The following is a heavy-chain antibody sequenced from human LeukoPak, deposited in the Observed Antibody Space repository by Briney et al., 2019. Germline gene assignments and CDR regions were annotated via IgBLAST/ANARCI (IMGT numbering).Heavy chain of an antibody. CDR2: IYYSGST. D-gene: IGHD4-17*01. V-gene: IGHV4-59*11. J-gene: IGHJ4*02. CDR1: GGSISSHY. CDR3: ARADYGDSDFDY. Sequence: SETLSLTCTVSGGSISSHYWSWIRQPPGKGLEWIGYIYYSGSTNYNPSLKSRVTISVDTSKNQFSLKLSSVTAADTAVYYCARADYGDSDFDYWGQGTLVTVSS.